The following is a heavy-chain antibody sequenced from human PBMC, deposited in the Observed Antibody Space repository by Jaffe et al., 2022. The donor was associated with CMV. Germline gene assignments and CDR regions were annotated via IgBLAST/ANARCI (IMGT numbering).Heavy chain of an antibody. D-gene: IGHD3-22*01. CDR3: TSRGSSGLQRY. CDR1: GFTFGDYA. CDR2: IRSKAYGGTT. J-gene: IGHJ4*02. Sequence: EVQLVESGGGLVQPGRSLRLSCTASGFTFGDYAMSWVRQAPGKGLEWVGFIRSKAYGGTTEYAASVKGRFTISRDDSKSIAYLQMNSLKTEDTAVYYCTSRGSSGLQRYWGQGTLVTVSS. V-gene: IGHV3-49*04.